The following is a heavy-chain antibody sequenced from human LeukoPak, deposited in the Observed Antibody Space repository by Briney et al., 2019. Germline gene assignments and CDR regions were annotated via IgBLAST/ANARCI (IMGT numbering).Heavy chain of an antibody. CDR3: ARAPSTGTGPYFDY. CDR2: ISSNGGST. D-gene: IGHD1-1*01. Sequence: GGSLRLSCAASGFTFSSYAMHWVRQAPGKGLEYVSAISSNGGSTYYANSVKGRFTISRDNSKNTLCLQMGSLGAEDMAVYYCARAPSTGTGPYFDYWGQGTLVTVSS. V-gene: IGHV3-64*01. J-gene: IGHJ4*02. CDR1: GFTFSSYA.